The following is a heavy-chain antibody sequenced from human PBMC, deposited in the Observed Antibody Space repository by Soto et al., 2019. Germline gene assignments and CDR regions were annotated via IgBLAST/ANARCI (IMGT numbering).Heavy chain of an antibody. CDR2: INPHSGAT. Sequence: GASVKVSCKASGYIFSANYIHWVRQAPGQGLEWLGWINPHSGATNYAQKFLGRVTMSADTSASTAYMDLARLKSDETAVYYCVRAHELGCSNWFDPWGRGTLVTVSS. CDR3: VRAHELGCSNWFDP. CDR1: GYIFSANY. D-gene: IGHD3-10*02. J-gene: IGHJ5*02. V-gene: IGHV1-2*02.